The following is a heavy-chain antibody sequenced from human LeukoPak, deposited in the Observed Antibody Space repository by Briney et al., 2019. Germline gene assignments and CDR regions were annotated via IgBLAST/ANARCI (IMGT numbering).Heavy chain of an antibody. CDR3: AKSPDFWSGYGFDP. D-gene: IGHD3-3*01. CDR2: MSWNSGSI. Sequence: GRSLRLSCAAAGFTFDDYGMRWVRHAAGRGLEWVSGMSWNSGSIGYADSVKGRFTISRDNAKNSLYLQMNSLRAEDTALYYCAKSPDFWSGYGFDPWGQGTLVTVSS. V-gene: IGHV3-9*01. CDR1: GFTFDDYG. J-gene: IGHJ5*02.